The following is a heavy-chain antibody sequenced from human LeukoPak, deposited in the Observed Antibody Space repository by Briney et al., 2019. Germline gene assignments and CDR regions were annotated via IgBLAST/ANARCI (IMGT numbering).Heavy chain of an antibody. CDR1: GGTFSSYA. CDR3: ARGKQLWNFDS. J-gene: IGHJ4*02. CDR2: IIPILGIA. Sequence: GASVKVSCKASGGTFSSYAISWVRQAPGQGLEWMGRIIPILGIANYAQKFQGRVTITADKSTSTAYMELSSLRSEDTAVYYCARGKQLWNFDSWGQGTLVTVSS. D-gene: IGHD5-18*01. V-gene: IGHV1-69*04.